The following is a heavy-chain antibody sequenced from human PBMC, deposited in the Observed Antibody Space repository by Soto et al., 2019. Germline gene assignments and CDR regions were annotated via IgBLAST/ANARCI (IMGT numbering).Heavy chain of an antibody. Sequence: GGSLRLSCAASGFTFSSYEMNWVRQAPGKGLEWVSYISSSGSTIYYADSVKGRFTISRDNAKNSLYLQMNSLRAEDTAVYYCARVGYSGYDYDSGWFDPWGQGTLVTVSS. CDR3: ARVGYSGYDYDSGWFDP. D-gene: IGHD5-12*01. CDR1: GFTFSSYE. J-gene: IGHJ5*02. CDR2: ISSSGSTI. V-gene: IGHV3-48*03.